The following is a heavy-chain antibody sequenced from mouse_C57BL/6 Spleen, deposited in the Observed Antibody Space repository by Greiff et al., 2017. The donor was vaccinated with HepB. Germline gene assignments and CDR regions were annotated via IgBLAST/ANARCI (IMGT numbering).Heavy chain of an antibody. Sequence: EVKLQESGPGLVKPSQSLFLTCSVTGYSITSGYYWNWIRQFPGNKLEWLGYISYDGSNNYNPSLKNRISITRDTSKNQFFLKLNSVTTEDTATYYCAQGDYLRLDYWGQGTTLTVSS. J-gene: IGHJ2*01. CDR3: AQGDYLRLDY. CDR2: ISYDGSN. V-gene: IGHV3-6*01. CDR1: GYSITSGYY. D-gene: IGHD5-5*01.